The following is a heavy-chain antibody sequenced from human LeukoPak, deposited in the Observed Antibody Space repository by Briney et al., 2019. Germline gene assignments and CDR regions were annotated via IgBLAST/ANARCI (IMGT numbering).Heavy chain of an antibody. V-gene: IGHV6-1*01. CDR3: PRDIRGSLVH. D-gene: IGHD1-26*01. J-gene: IGHJ4*02. CDR1: GDSVSSNSVT. Sequence: SQTLSLTCAISGDSVSSNSVTWNWIRQSPSRGLEWLGRTYYRSTWYNDYAVSVRGRITVNLDTSKNQFSLQLNSVTPEDTAVCYCPRDIRGSLVHWGQGTLVTVSS. CDR2: TYYRSTWYN.